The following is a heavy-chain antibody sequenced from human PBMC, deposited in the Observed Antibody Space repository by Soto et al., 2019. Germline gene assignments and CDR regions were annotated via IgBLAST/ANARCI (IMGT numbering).Heavy chain of an antibody. V-gene: IGHV3-30*18. CDR3: AKDKGYCSGGSCSGVDY. J-gene: IGHJ4*02. D-gene: IGHD2-15*01. CDR2: ISYDGSNK. Sequence: QVQLVESGGGVVQPGRSLRLSCAASGFTFSSYGMHWVRQAPGKGLEWVAVISYDGSNKYYADSVKGRFTISRDNSKNTLYLQMNSLRPEDTAVYYCAKDKGYCSGGSCSGVDYWGQGTLVTVSS. CDR1: GFTFSSYG.